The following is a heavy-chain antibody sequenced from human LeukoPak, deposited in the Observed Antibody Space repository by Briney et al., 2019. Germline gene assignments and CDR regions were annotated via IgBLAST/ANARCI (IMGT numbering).Heavy chain of an antibody. CDR2: ISGSGGST. D-gene: IGHD3-22*01. J-gene: IGHJ4*02. CDR1: GFTFSSYS. CDR3: AKQSRYYDSSGYHTLTDY. Sequence: GGSLRLSCAASGFTFSSYSMNWVRQAPGKGLEWVSAISGSGGSTYYADSVKGRFTISRDNSRNTLYLQMNSLRAEDTAVYYCAKQSRYYDSSGYHTLTDYWGQGTLVTVSS. V-gene: IGHV3-23*01.